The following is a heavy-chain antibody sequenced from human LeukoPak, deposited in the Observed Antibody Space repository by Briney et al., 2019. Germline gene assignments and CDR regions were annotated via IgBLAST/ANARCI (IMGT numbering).Heavy chain of an antibody. D-gene: IGHD3-22*01. CDR1: GYSFTSNY. CDR3: ARSGYYYDSSGYFGGFTNAEYFQH. V-gene: IGHV1-46*01. Sequence: ASVKVSCKASGYSFTSNYIHWVRQAPGQGLEWMGMIYPRDGSTSYAQKFQGRVTVTRDTSISTAYMELSRLRSDDTAVYYCARSGYYYDSSGYFGGFTNAEYFQHWGQGTLVTVSS. J-gene: IGHJ1*01. CDR2: IYPRDGST.